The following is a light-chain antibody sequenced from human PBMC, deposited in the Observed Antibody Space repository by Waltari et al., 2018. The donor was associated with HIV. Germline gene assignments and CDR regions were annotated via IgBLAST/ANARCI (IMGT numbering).Light chain of an antibody. CDR1: ALPKKY. J-gene: IGLJ2*01. CDR3: YSTDSSGNYVV. Sequence: VSPGQTARITCSGDALPKKYAYWYQQKSGQAPMLVIYEDSKRPSGIPGRFSGSSSGTMATLTISGAQVEDEADYYCYSTDSSGNYVVFGGGTKLTVL. V-gene: IGLV3-10*01. CDR2: EDS.